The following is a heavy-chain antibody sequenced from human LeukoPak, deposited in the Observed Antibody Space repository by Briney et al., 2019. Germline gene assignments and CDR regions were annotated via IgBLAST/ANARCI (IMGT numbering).Heavy chain of an antibody. J-gene: IGHJ4*02. D-gene: IGHD3-10*01. CDR2: INHSGST. Sequence: SETLSLTCAVYGGSFSGYYWSWIRQPPGKGLEWIGEINHSGSTNYNPSLKSRVTISVDTSKNRLSLNLSSVTAADTAVYYCARSGLPGSGRKRRAYFDYWGQGALVTVSS. CDR1: GGSFSGYY. V-gene: IGHV4-34*01. CDR3: ARSGLPGSGRKRRAYFDY.